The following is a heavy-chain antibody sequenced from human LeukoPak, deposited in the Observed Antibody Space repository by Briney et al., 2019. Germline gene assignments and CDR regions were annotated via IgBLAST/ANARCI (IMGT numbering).Heavy chain of an antibody. CDR1: GFTFSSYA. D-gene: IGHD3-22*01. V-gene: IGHV3-30-3*01. Sequence: PGRSLRLSCAASGFTFSSYAMHWVRQAPGKGLEWVAVISYDGSNKYYADSVKGRFTISRDNSKNTLYLQMNSLRAEDTAVYYCAKAWHYYDSSGYLDVWGQGTTVTVSS. CDR2: ISYDGSNK. J-gene: IGHJ6*02. CDR3: AKAWHYYDSSGYLDV.